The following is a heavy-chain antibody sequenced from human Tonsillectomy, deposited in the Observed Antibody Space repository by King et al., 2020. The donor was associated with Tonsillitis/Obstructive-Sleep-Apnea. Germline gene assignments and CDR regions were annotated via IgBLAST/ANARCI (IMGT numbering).Heavy chain of an antibody. D-gene: IGHD1-14*01. CDR1: GGSISDYY. V-gene: IGHV4-59*08. CDR3: ARHLTWDDAFVI. J-gene: IGHJ3*02. Sequence: QLQESGPGLVKPSETLSLTCTVSGGSISDYYWSWIRQPPGKGLEWIGYIYDSGITKYNPSLKSRLTISVDTSKNQFSLRLSSVTAADTAVFYCARHLTWDDAFVIWGQGTMVTVSS. CDR2: IYDSGIT.